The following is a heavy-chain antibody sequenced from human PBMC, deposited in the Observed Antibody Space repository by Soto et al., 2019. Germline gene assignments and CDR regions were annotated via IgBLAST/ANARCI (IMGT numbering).Heavy chain of an antibody. J-gene: IGHJ4*02. CDR2: IYYSGSS. CDR3: ARARGARYFDY. V-gene: IGHV4-30-4*01. CDR1: GGSISSGDYY. Sequence: PSETLSLTCTVSGGSISSGDYYWSWIRQPPGKGLAWIGYIYYSGSSYYNPSLKSRVTISVDTSKNQFSLKLSSVTAADTAVYYCARARGARYFDYWGQGTLVIVSS.